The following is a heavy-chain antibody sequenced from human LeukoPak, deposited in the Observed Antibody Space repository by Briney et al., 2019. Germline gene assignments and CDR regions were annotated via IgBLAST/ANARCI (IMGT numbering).Heavy chain of an antibody. V-gene: IGHV4-59*01. CDR3: ARGIPIYGDYYFDY. D-gene: IGHD4-17*01. J-gene: IGHJ4*02. Sequence: SSETLSLTCTVSGGSISSYYWSCIRQLPGKGLEWIGYIYYSGSTNYNPSLKSRVTISVDTSKNQFSLKLSSVTAADTAVYYCARGIPIYGDYYFDYWGQGTLVTVSS. CDR2: IYYSGST. CDR1: GGSISSYY.